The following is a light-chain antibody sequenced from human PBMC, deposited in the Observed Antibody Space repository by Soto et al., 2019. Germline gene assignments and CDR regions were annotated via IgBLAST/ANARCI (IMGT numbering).Light chain of an antibody. CDR2: AAS. CDR3: QQANSFLGVT. V-gene: IGKV1-12*01. Sequence: DIQMTQSPSSVSASVGDRVTITCRASQGIRRWLAWYQQKPGKAPKLLIYAASNLQSGVPSRFSGSGSGTDFTLTISSLEPEDFATYYFQQANSFLGVTFGQGTRLEIK. J-gene: IGKJ5*01. CDR1: QGIRRW.